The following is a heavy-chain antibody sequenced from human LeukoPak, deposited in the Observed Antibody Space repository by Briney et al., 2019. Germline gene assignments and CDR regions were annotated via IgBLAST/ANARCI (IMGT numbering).Heavy chain of an antibody. Sequence: SGGPLRLSCAASEFTFSNYALHWVRQAPGKGLKWVAVISYDGNTIHYADSVKGRFIISRDTSKNTLYLQMNSLRAEDTAVYYCARSGGLQKFDYWGQGTLVTVSS. CDR1: EFTFSNYA. J-gene: IGHJ4*02. CDR2: ISYDGNTI. CDR3: ARSGGLQKFDY. V-gene: IGHV3-30-3*01. D-gene: IGHD4-11*01.